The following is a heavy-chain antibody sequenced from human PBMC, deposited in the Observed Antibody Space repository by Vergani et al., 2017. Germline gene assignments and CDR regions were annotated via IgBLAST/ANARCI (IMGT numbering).Heavy chain of an antibody. CDR2: ISNSGNTI. Sequence: QVQLVESGGGLVKPGGSLRLSCAASGFSFSDHHMTWIRQAPGKGLECVSYISNSGNTIEYADSVKGRFSISRDNAKSSLFLQMDSLRAEDTAVYYCARDHRDYNNYPVTFDIWGQGSMVTVSS. V-gene: IGHV3-11*01. D-gene: IGHD5-24*01. CDR3: ARDHRDYNNYPVTFDI. CDR1: GFSFSDHH. J-gene: IGHJ3*02.